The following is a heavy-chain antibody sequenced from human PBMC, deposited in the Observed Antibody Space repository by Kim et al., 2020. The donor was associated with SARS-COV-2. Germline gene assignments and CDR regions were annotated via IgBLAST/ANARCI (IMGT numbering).Heavy chain of an antibody. V-gene: IGHV3-49*02. CDR2: YRAKT. D-gene: IGHD1-26*01. J-gene: IGHJ4*02. CDR3: SRGRYDY. Sequence: YRAKTEYAASVKGKFTISRDDSRGMAYLQMDSLQIEDTAVYYCSRGRYDYWGQGTLVTVSS.